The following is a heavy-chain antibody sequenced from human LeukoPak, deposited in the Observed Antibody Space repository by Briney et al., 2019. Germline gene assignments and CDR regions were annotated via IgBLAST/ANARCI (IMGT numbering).Heavy chain of an antibody. J-gene: IGHJ4*02. CDR3: ARGIRAASTFDY. CDR1: GGSISSGDYY. D-gene: IGHD6-13*01. V-gene: IGHV4-30-4*08. CDR2: IYYSGST. Sequence: PSQTLSLTCTVSGGSISSGDYYWSWIRQPPGKGLEWIGYIYYSGSTYYNPSLKSRVTISVDTSKNQFSLKLSSVTAADTAVYYCARGIRAASTFDYWGQGTLVTVSS.